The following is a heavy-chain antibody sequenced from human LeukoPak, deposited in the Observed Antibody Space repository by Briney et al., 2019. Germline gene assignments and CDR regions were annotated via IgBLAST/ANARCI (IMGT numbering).Heavy chain of an antibody. CDR3: ARAGVLLWFGDSDY. J-gene: IGHJ4*02. CDR2: IYFSGNT. CDR1: GDSIRSSAYY. D-gene: IGHD3-10*01. V-gene: IGHV4-39*01. Sequence: PSKTLSLTCTVSGDSIRSSAYYWGWIRQPPGKGLQWIGSIYFSGNTDYNPSLKSRVTISIDTSKNQFSLKLTSVTAADTAVYYCARAGVLLWFGDSDYWGQGTLVTVSS.